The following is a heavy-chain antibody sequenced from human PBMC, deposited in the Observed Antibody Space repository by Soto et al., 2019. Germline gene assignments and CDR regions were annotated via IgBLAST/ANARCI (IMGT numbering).Heavy chain of an antibody. CDR3: AREIRGIAVAGPDY. CDR2: ISSSSSYI. J-gene: IGHJ4*02. V-gene: IGHV3-21*01. Sequence: EVQLVESGGGLVKPGGSLRLSCAASGFTFSSYSMNWVRQAPGKGLEWVSSISSSSSYIYYADSVKGRFTISRDNAKNALYLQMNSLRAEDTAVYYCAREIRGIAVAGPDYWGQGTLVTASS. CDR1: GFTFSSYS. D-gene: IGHD6-19*01.